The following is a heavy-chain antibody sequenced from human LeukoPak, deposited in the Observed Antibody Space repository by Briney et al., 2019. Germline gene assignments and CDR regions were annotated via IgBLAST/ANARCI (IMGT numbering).Heavy chain of an antibody. Sequence: GGSLRLSCAASGFTFDDYAMHWVRQAPGKGLEWVSGISWNSGSIGYADSVKGRFTISRDNAKNSLYLQMNSLRAEDTALYYCAKDMKSGIAAAGTPDYWGQGTLVTVSS. J-gene: IGHJ4*02. CDR2: ISWNSGSI. V-gene: IGHV3-9*01. CDR3: AKDMKSGIAAAGTPDY. CDR1: GFTFDDYA. D-gene: IGHD6-13*01.